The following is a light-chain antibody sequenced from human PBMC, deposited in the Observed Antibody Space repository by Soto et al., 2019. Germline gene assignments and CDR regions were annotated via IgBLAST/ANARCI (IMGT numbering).Light chain of an antibody. CDR1: QSIRRS. V-gene: IGKV1-39*01. J-gene: IGKJ1*01. CDR3: QQTYSIPVA. CDR2: ETY. Sequence: DVQMTQSPSSLSASVGDRVTITCRASQSIRRSLNWYQQKPGKAPNLLIYETYSLQSGVPSRFSGSGSGTDFTLTISSLQPEDFVTYYCQQTYSIPVAFGQGTKVEIK.